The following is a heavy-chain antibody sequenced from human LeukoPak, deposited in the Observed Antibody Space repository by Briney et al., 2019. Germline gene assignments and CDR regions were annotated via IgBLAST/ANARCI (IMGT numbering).Heavy chain of an antibody. Sequence: PSETLSLTCAVYGASFSGYYWSWIRQPPGKGLEWIGEINHSGSTNYNPFLKSRVTISLDTSKNQFSLKLSSVTAADTAVYYCAGHGIYVWGNYRSFDLWGRGTLVTVSS. V-gene: IGHV4-34*01. CDR1: GASFSGYY. J-gene: IGHJ2*01. D-gene: IGHD3-16*02. CDR3: AGHGIYVWGNYRSFDL. CDR2: INHSGST.